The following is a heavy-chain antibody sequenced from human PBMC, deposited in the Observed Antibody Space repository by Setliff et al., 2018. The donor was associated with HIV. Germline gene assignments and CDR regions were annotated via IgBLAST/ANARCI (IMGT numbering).Heavy chain of an antibody. Sequence: PSETLSLTCTVSGGSISSYYWSWIRQPPGKGLEWIGYIYYSGSTNYNPSLKSRVTMSVDTSKNQFSLKLSSVTAADTAVYYCARSIGTVRGITEFDYWGQGTLVTVSS. J-gene: IGHJ4*02. CDR2: IYYSGST. CDR3: ARSIGTVRGITEFDY. V-gene: IGHV4-59*12. CDR1: GGSISSYY. D-gene: IGHD3-10*01.